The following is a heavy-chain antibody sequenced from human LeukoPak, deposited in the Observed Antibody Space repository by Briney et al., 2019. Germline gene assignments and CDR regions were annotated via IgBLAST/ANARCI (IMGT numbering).Heavy chain of an antibody. Sequence: KPSETLSLTCSVSGPSISGNYWSCIPQPPQKRLEFIGYIFHSGRTNYNPSLQSRVITSLDASKNPFSPKLFSVTAPHTALYYCARLGQTVPAFSSPAIWGEGTMVTVSS. CDR1: GPSISGNY. CDR3: ARLGQTVPAFSSPAI. D-gene: IGHD2-21*02. J-gene: IGHJ3*02. V-gene: IGHV4-59*12. CDR2: IFHSGRT.